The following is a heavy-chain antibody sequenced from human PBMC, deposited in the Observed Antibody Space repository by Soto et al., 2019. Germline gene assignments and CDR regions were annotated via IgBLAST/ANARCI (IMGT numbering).Heavy chain of an antibody. J-gene: IGHJ4*02. Sequence: EVQLVESGGGLVQPGGSLRLSCAASGFTFNSHWMHWVRQVPGKGLLWVSRINSDGSSTSYADSVKGRFTISRDNAKNKLYLQMNSLRAEDTAVYYCARALANPTIPTNIDYWGQGTLVTVSS. V-gene: IGHV3-74*01. D-gene: IGHD1-26*01. CDR2: INSDGSST. CDR3: ARALANPTIPTNIDY. CDR1: GFTFNSHW.